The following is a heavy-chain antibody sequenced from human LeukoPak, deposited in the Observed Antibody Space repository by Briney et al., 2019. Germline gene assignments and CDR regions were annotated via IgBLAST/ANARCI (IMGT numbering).Heavy chain of an antibody. D-gene: IGHD3-9*01. CDR2: IYPGDSDT. CDR1: GYSFTSYW. Sequence: GESLKISCKGSGYSFTSYWIAWVRQMPGKGLEWTGIIYPGDSDTRYSPSFQGQVTISADKSISTAYLQWSSLKASDTAMYYCALRNILAGYSNDAFDIWGQGTMVTVSS. J-gene: IGHJ3*02. CDR3: ALRNILAGYSNDAFDI. V-gene: IGHV5-51*01.